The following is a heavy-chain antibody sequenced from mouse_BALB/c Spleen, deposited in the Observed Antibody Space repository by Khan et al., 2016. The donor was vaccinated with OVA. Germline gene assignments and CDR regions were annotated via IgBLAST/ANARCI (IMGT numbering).Heavy chain of an antibody. D-gene: IGHD2-1*01. Sequence: QVQLKESGPGLVAPSQSLSITCTISGFSLTNYGVHWVRQPPGKGLEWLVVIWSDGSTTYNSALKSRLTITKDNSKSQVFLKMNRLQTDDTAMYFCAREHYYHYNSMDYWGQGTSVTVSS. J-gene: IGHJ4*01. CDR2: IWSDGST. V-gene: IGHV2-6-1*01. CDR3: AREHYYHYNSMDY. CDR1: GFSLTNYG.